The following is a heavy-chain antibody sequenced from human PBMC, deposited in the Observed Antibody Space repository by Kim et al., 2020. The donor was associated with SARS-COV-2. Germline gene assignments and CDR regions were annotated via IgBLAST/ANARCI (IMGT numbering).Heavy chain of an antibody. V-gene: IGHV1-8*01. CDR1: GYTFTSYD. Sequence: ASVKVSCKASGYTFTSYDINWVRQATGQGLEWMGWMNLNSGNTGYAQKFQGRVTMTRNTSISTAYMELSSLRSEDTAVYYCARGQGDSSSWYPNYYYYYGMDVWGQGTTVTVSS. CDR2: MNLNSGNT. J-gene: IGHJ6*02. D-gene: IGHD6-13*01. CDR3: ARGQGDSSSWYPNYYYYYGMDV.